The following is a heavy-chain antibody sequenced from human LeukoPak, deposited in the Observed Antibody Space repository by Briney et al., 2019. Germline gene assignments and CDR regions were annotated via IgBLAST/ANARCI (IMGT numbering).Heavy chain of an antibody. D-gene: IGHD5-18*01. Sequence: PSETLSLTCTVSGGTINSYYWTWIRQPPGKGLEWIGYIYYSGSTNYNPSLKSRVTISVDTSKNQFSLKLSSVTAADTAVYYCARGYSYGYEYNYFDYWGQGTLVTVSS. CDR3: ARGYSYGYEYNYFDY. V-gene: IGHV4-59*01. CDR1: GGTINSYY. CDR2: IYYSGST. J-gene: IGHJ4*02.